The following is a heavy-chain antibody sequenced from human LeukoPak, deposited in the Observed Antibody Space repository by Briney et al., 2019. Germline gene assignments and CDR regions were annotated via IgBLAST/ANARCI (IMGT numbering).Heavy chain of an antibody. CDR2: ISWNSGSI. J-gene: IGHJ4*02. Sequence: PGGSLRLSCAASGFTFDDYAIHWVRHAPGKGLEWVSGISWNSGSIGYADSVKGRFTISRDNAKNSLYLQMNSLRAEDMALYYCAKGQYSSSSALFDYWGQGTLVTVSS. CDR1: GFTFDDYA. V-gene: IGHV3-9*03. D-gene: IGHD6-6*01. CDR3: AKGQYSSSSALFDY.